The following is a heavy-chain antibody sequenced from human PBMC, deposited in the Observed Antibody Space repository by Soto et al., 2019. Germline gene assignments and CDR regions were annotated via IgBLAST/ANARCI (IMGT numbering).Heavy chain of an antibody. J-gene: IGHJ5*02. V-gene: IGHV4-31*03. CDR1: GGSISSGGYY. CDR2: IYYSGST. CDR3: ARVYPSDTRYGYVGNNWFDP. D-gene: IGHD5-18*01. Sequence: SETLSLTCTVSGGSISSGGYYWSWIRQHPEKSKEWIGYIYYSGSTYYNPSLKSRVTISVDTSKNQFSLKLSSVTAADTAVYYCARVYPSDTRYGYVGNNWFDPWGQGTLVTVSS.